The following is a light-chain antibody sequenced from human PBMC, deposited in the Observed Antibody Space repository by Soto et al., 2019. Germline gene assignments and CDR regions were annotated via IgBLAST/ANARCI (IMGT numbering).Light chain of an antibody. V-gene: IGKV3-15*01. CDR2: GAS. Sequence: EVVLTQSPATLSVSPGAGATLSCRASQSVGSNLARYQQEPGQTPRVLIYGASTRAIGIPARFSGSGFGTEFTLTISSLQSEDFVVSYCQQYSNWPLLSFGGGTKVDIK. CDR3: QQYSNWPLLS. CDR1: QSVGSN. J-gene: IGKJ4*01.